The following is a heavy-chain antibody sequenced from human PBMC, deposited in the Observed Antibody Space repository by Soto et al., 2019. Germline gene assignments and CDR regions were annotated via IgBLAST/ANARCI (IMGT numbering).Heavy chain of an antibody. CDR3: ATGHSSSWCYCDY. D-gene: IGHD6-13*01. J-gene: IGHJ4*02. CDR2: IRYDGSKK. V-gene: IGHV3-30*02. Sequence: GGSLRLSCAASGFTFSIYDMHWVRQAPGKGLEWVAVIRYDGSKKYYADSVKGRFTISRDNSKNTLYLQMNSLRAEDTAVYYCATGHSSSWCYCDYWGQGTLVTVSS. CDR1: GFTFSIYD.